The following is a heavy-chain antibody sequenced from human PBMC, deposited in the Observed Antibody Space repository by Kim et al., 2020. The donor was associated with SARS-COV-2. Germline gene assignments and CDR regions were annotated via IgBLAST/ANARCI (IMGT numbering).Heavy chain of an antibody. CDR1: GGSFSGYY. D-gene: IGHD4-17*01. CDR2: INHSGST. J-gene: IGHJ5*02. Sequence: SETLSLTCAVYGGSFSGYYWSWIRQPPGKGLEWIGEINHSGSTNYNPSLKSRVTISVDTSKNQFSLKLSSVTAADTAVYYCARGRSENYGDYENGRNWFDPWGQGTLVTVSS. CDR3: ARGRSENYGDYENGRNWFDP. V-gene: IGHV4-34*01.